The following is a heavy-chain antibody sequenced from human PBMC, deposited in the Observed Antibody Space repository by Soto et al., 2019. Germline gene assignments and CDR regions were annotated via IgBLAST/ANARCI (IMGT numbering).Heavy chain of an antibody. J-gene: IGHJ5*02. CDR2: INHSGST. Sequence: SETLSLTCAVYGGSFSGYYWSWIRQPPGKGLEWIGEINHSGSTNYNPSLKSRVTISVDTSKNQFSRKLSSVTAADTAVYYCARGMCGGDCYSGYNWFDPWGQGTLVTVSS. D-gene: IGHD2-21*02. V-gene: IGHV4-34*01. CDR1: GGSFSGYY. CDR3: ARGMCGGDCYSGYNWFDP.